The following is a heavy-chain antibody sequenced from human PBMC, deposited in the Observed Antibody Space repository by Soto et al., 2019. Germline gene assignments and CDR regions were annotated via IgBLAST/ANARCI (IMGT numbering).Heavy chain of an antibody. D-gene: IGHD3-9*01. CDR1: GYTFTSYG. CDR2: ISAYNGNT. Sequence: ASVKVSCKASGYTFTSYGISWVRQAPGQGLEWMGWISAYNGNTNYAQKLQGRVTMTTDTSTSTAYMELRSLRSDDTAVYYCARVFDFDWKIPFDYWGQGTLVTSPQ. CDR3: ARVFDFDWKIPFDY. V-gene: IGHV1-18*01. J-gene: IGHJ4*02.